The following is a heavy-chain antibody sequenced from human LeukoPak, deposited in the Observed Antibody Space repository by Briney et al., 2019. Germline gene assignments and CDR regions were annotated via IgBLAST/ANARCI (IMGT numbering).Heavy chain of an antibody. Sequence: ASVKVSCKASGYTFTGYYMHWVRQAPGQGLEWMGWINPNSGGTNYAQKFQGRVTMTRDTSISTAYMELSRLRSDDTAAYYCAREMVMGIDSSGSGDAFDIWGQGTMVTVSS. CDR1: GYTFTGYY. D-gene: IGHD3-22*01. CDR2: INPNSGGT. CDR3: AREMVMGIDSSGSGDAFDI. V-gene: IGHV1-2*02. J-gene: IGHJ3*02.